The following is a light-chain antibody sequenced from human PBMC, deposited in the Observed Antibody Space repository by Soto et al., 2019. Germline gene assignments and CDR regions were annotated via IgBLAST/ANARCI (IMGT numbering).Light chain of an antibody. Sequence: DIHMTPSPSSLSASVGDRLKITCRASQSTTTYLNWNRQKPGKAPKLLIYAASSLQRAVPSRFSGSRSGTEFTLTISCLQPKDFASNYCLQNLADSWTFGQGTK. CDR2: AAS. V-gene: IGKV1-39*01. CDR1: QSTTTY. CDR3: LQNLADSWT. J-gene: IGKJ1*01.